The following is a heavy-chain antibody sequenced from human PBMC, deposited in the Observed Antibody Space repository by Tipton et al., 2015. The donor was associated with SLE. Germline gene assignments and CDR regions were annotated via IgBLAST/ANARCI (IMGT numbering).Heavy chain of an antibody. J-gene: IGHJ3*01. V-gene: IGHV6-1*01. Sequence: GLVKPSQTLSLTCAISGDSVSSNTVAWNWIRQSPSGGLEWLGRTYYRSKWYYDYALSLKSRITINPDTSKNQFSLQLNSMTPEDTAVYYCARGTFSAFDLWGQGTLVTVSS. CDR3: ARGTFSAFDL. CDR2: TYYRSKWYY. CDR1: GDSVSSNTVA. D-gene: IGHD2/OR15-2a*01.